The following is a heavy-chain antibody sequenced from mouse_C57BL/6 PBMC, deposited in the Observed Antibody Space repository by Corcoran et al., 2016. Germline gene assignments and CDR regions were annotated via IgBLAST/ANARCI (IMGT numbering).Heavy chain of an antibody. V-gene: IGHV1-26*01. CDR1: GYTFTDYY. D-gene: IGHD1-1*01. Sequence: EVQLQQSGPELVKPGASVKISCKASGYTFTDYYMNWVKQSHGKSLEWIGDINPNNGGTSYNQKFKGKATLTVDKSSSTAYMELRSLTSEDSAVYYCAREFHYYGSSYYFDYWGQGTTLTVSS. CDR3: AREFHYYGSSYYFDY. J-gene: IGHJ2*01. CDR2: INPNNGGT.